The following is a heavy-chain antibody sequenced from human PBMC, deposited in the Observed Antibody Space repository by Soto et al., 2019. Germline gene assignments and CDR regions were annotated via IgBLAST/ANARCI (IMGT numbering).Heavy chain of an antibody. CDR1: GYKLGSAW. J-gene: IGHJ4*02. D-gene: IGHD3-16*01. CDR3: ARQISFVCDS. V-gene: IGHV5-51*01. CDR2: IKPGTSDI. Sequence: GESLKISCEGAGYKLGSAWIGWVRRKPGKGLEWMGIIKPGTSDIRYSPSFRGQVTISADEAANTAFLQWSSLKTSDTAIYYCARQISFVCDSWGQGTLVTVSS.